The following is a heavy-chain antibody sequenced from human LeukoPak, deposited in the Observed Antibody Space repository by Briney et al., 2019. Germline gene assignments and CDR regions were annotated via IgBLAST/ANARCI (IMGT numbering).Heavy chain of an antibody. D-gene: IGHD3-22*01. Sequence: SETLSLTCSVSGGSITRSSYYWSWIRQPAGKGLEWIGRIYTSGSTNYNPSLKSRVTMSVDTSKNQFSLKLSSVTAADTAVYYCARNSYDSSGYRQVVNYWGQGTLVTVSS. CDR3: ARNSYDSSGYRQVVNY. J-gene: IGHJ4*02. V-gene: IGHV4-61*02. CDR1: GGSITRSSYY. CDR2: IYTSGST.